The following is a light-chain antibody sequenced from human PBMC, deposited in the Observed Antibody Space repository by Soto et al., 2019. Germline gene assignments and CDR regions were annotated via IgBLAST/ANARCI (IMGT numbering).Light chain of an antibody. V-gene: IGKV3-15*01. CDR3: QQYNNRPGT. J-gene: IGKJ1*01. Sequence: EIVMTQSPATLSVSPGERATLSCRASQSVSSNLAWYQQKPGQAPRLLIYGASTRATGIPARFSGSGSGTEVTLTISSLQSEDFAVYSGQQYNNRPGTFGQGTKVEIK. CDR2: GAS. CDR1: QSVSSN.